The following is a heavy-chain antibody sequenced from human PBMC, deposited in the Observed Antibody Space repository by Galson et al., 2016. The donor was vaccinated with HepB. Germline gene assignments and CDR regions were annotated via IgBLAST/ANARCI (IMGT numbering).Heavy chain of an antibody. CDR3: AKDGRRRWFEDLMSPVSWFDS. J-gene: IGHJ5*01. Sequence: SLRLSCAASGFTFNIYAMSWVRQSPGRRLEWVSGIRGGGSSTYYADSVRGRFTISRDNSKNTVYLQMNSLRAEDTGVYYCAKDGRRRWFEDLMSPVSWFDSWGQGTLVTVSS. CDR1: GFTFNIYA. V-gene: IGHV3-23*01. D-gene: IGHD3-10*01. CDR2: IRGGGSST.